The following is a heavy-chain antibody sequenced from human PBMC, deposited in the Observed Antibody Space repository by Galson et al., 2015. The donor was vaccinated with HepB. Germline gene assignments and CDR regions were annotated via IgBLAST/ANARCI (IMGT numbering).Heavy chain of an antibody. CDR1: GFIFGNYE. CDR2: TSNDGSKK. CDR3: AQAGSPYDYSYGMDV. J-gene: IGHJ6*02. Sequence: SLRLSCAASGFIFGNYEIHWVRQAPGKGLEWVAVTSNDGSKKFYADSVKGRFTISRDSPRNTLFLQMNNLRAEDAAVYYCAQAGSPYDYSYGMDVWGQGTTGTVSS. D-gene: IGHD3-16*01. V-gene: IGHV3-30*18.